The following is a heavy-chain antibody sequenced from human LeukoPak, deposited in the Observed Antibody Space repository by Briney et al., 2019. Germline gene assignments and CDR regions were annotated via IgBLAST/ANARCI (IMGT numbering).Heavy chain of an antibody. CDR3: ARGYYFGLDV. Sequence: SETLSLTCTVSGGSISSLYCSWIRQPPGKGPEWIGYIHSSGSMSSNPSLKSRVAMSIDTSKKQVSLRLNSVTPTDTAVYYCARGYYFGLDVWGLGTTVTVSS. CDR1: GGSISSLY. CDR2: IHSSGSM. V-gene: IGHV4-4*09. J-gene: IGHJ6*02.